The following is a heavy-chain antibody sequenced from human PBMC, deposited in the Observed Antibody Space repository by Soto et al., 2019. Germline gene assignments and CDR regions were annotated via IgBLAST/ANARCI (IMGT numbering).Heavy chain of an antibody. CDR2: ISAYNGNT. CDR3: ARDFWRYCSSTSCYESLF. V-gene: IGHV1-18*01. CDR1: GYTFTSYG. D-gene: IGHD2-2*01. J-gene: IGHJ4*02. Sequence: ASVKVSCKASGYTFTSYGISWVRQAPGQGLEWMGWISAYNGNTNYAQKLQGRVTMTTDTSTSTAYMELRSLRSDDTAVYYCARDFWRYCSSTSCYESLFWAQGTLVTVSS.